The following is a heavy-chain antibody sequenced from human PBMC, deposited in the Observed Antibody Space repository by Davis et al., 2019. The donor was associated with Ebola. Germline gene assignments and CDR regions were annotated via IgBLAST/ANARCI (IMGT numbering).Heavy chain of an antibody. D-gene: IGHD4-17*01. Sequence: PGGSLRLSCAASGFSFSNYAMNWVRQAPGKGLEWLSQIFSSSTTIYYADSVKGRFTISRDNAKNSLFLQMNSLRDEDTAVYYCVGDDYDDHGEYIQRWGRGTLVTVSS. J-gene: IGHJ1*01. CDR3: VGDDYDDHGEYIQR. V-gene: IGHV3-48*02. CDR2: IFSSSTTI. CDR1: GFSFSNYA.